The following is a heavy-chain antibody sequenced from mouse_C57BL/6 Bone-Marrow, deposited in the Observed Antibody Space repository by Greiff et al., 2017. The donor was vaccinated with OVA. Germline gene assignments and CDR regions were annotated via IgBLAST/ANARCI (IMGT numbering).Heavy chain of an antibody. CDR1: GFTFSSYA. CDR2: ISRGGDYI. D-gene: IGHD2-2*01. V-gene: IGHV5-9-1*02. J-gene: IGHJ1*03. Sequence: EVKVVESGEGLVKPGGSLKLSCAASGFTFSSYAMSWVRQTPEKRLEWVAYISRGGDYIYYADTVKGRFTISRDNAGNTLYLQMSSLKSEDTAREYCTRDWLDVDVWGTGTTVTVSS. CDR3: TRDWLDVDV.